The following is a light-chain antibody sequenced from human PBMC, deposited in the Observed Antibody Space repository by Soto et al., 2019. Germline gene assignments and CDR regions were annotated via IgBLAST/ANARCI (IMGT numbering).Light chain of an antibody. Sequence: QSVLTQPASVSGSPGQSITIPCTGTSSDVGSYNLVSWYQQYPGKAPKFMIYEVSERPSGVSNRFSGSKSGNTASLTISGLQAEDEADYYCCSYAGSSTLVFGGGTQLTVL. CDR2: EVS. J-gene: IGLJ3*02. CDR3: CSYAGSSTLV. V-gene: IGLV2-23*02. CDR1: SSDVGSYNL.